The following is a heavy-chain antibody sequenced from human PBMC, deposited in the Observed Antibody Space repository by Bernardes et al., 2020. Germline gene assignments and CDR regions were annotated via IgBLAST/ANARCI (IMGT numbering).Heavy chain of an antibody. D-gene: IGHD3-22*01. Sequence: SETLSLTRSVSGGSISNKDYYWGWIRQPPGQGLEWLGSIYYTGSPYHNPSLKSRVTMSADTSKNQFSLKLSSVTAADTAVYYCARLLFDGSGYYYFDLWGQGTLVTVSS. CDR2: IYYTGSP. CDR1: GGSISNKDYY. J-gene: IGHJ4*02. V-gene: IGHV4-39*01. CDR3: ARLLFDGSGYYYFDL.